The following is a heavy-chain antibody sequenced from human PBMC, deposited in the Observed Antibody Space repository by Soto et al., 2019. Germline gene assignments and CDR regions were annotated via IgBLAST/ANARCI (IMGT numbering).Heavy chain of an antibody. V-gene: IGHV3-33*01. CDR2: IWYDGSNK. J-gene: IGHJ4*02. Sequence: QVQLVESGGGVVQPGRSLRLSCAAPGFTFSSYGMHWVRQAPGKGLEWVAVIWYDGSNKYYADSVKGRFTISRDNSKNTLYLQMNSLRAEDTAVYYCARDSVEMPYWGQGTLVTVSS. D-gene: IGHD2-15*01. CDR1: GFTFSSYG. CDR3: ARDSVEMPY.